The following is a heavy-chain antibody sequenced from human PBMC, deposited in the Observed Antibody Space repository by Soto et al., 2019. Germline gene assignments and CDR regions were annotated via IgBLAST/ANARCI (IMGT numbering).Heavy chain of an antibody. CDR1: GASITDSY. J-gene: IGHJ1*01. CDR2: IYFSGVA. V-gene: IGHV4-59*01. CDR3: ARGDSDLAVSEAAY. D-gene: IGHD2-15*01. Sequence: QMQMQESGPRLVKPSETLSLTCTVSGASITDSYWSWIRQPPAKGLEWIGYIYFSGVATYNPSLMSRASMSRDTSTNAFSLKLTSVTAAYTAIYYCARGDSDLAVSEAAYWGQGTLVTVSS.